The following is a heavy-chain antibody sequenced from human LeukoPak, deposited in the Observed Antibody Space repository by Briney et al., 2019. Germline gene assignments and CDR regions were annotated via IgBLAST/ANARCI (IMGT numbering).Heavy chain of an antibody. CDR2: IYHSGST. CDR3: ARLKATVSIHAYLDS. Sequence: SETLSLTCTVSGYSISSGYYWGWIRQPPGKGLEWIGSIYHSGSTYYNPSLKSRVTISVDTSKNQFSLKLSSVTAADTAVYYCARLKATVSIHAYLDSWGQGTLVTVSS. CDR1: GYSISSGYY. V-gene: IGHV4-38-2*02. D-gene: IGHD4-17*01. J-gene: IGHJ4*02.